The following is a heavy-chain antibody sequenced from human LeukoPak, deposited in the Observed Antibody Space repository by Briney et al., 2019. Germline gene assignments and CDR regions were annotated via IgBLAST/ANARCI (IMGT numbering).Heavy chain of an antibody. D-gene: IGHD3-10*01. CDR2: IYYSGST. CDR3: ARETVVRGVMPFDY. Sequence: PSETLSLTCTVSGGSISSIGHYWVWIRQPPGKGLEWIGSIYYSGSTYYNPSLKSRVTISVDTSKNQFSLKLSSVTAADTAVYYCARETVVRGVMPFDYWGQGTLVTVSS. V-gene: IGHV4-39*07. J-gene: IGHJ4*02. CDR1: GGSISSIGHY.